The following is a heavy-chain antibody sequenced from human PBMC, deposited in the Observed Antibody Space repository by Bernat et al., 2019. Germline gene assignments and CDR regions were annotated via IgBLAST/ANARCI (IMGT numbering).Heavy chain of an antibody. D-gene: IGHD6-19*01. CDR3: SYSGWNDY. V-gene: IGHV3-49*04. CDR1: GFTFGDYA. J-gene: IGHJ4*02. CDR2: IRSKAYGGTT. Sequence: EVQLVESGGGLVQPGRSLRLSCTASGFTFGDYAMSWVRQAPGKGLEWVGFIRSKAYGGTTEYVASVKGRFTISRDDSKSIAYLQMNSLKTEDTAVYYCSYSGWNDYWGQGTLVTVSS.